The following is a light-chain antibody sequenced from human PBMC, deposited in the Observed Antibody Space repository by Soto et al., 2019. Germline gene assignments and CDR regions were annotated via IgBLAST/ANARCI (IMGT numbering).Light chain of an antibody. Sequence: IVMTQSPATQSVSRGERVALSCRASQSIYNKVAWYQQKPGQAPGLLIYGASTRATGISARFSGSGSGTEFTLTISSLQSEDFAVYYCQQYGSSPQTFGQGTKVDI. CDR1: QSIYNK. V-gene: IGKV3-15*01. CDR2: GAS. CDR3: QQYGSSPQT. J-gene: IGKJ1*01.